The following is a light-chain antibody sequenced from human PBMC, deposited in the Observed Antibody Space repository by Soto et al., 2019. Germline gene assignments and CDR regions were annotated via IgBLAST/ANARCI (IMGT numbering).Light chain of an antibody. CDR2: GAS. J-gene: IGKJ1*01. V-gene: IGKV3-15*01. CDR1: QSVSSN. CDR3: QQYNNWPPWT. Sequence: EIVMTQSPATLSVPPGERATLSCRASQSVSSNLAWYQQKPGQAPRLLIYGASTRATGIPARFSGSGSGTEFTLTISSLQSEDFAVYYCQQYNNWPPWTFGQGTKVDIK.